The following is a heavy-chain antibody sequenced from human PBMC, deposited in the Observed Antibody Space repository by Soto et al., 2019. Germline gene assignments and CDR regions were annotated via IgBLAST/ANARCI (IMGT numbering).Heavy chain of an antibody. D-gene: IGHD5-18*01. CDR2: ISGSGGST. Sequence: GGSLRLSCAASGFTFSSYAMSWVRQAPGKGLEWVSAISGSGGSTYYADSVKGRFTISRDNSKNTLYLQMNSLRAEDTAVYYCAKIEGVNTAMDTPIDYWGQGTLVTVSS. CDR3: AKIEGVNTAMDTPIDY. CDR1: GFTFSSYA. V-gene: IGHV3-23*01. J-gene: IGHJ4*02.